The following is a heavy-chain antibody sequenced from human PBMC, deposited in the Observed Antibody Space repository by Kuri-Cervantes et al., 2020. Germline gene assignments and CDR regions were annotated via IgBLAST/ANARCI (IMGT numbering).Heavy chain of an antibody. J-gene: IGHJ4*02. CDR1: GFVFSDYA. D-gene: IGHD5-12*01. Sequence: GGSLRHSCAASGFVFSDYAFHWVRQAPGQGLEWVAVISYDGSNKNFADSVKGRFTISRDNSKNTLYLQMNSLRAEDTAVYYCAKDLDIVATATFDYWGQGTLVTVSS. CDR2: ISYDGSNK. V-gene: IGHV3-30-3*01. CDR3: AKDLDIVATATFDY.